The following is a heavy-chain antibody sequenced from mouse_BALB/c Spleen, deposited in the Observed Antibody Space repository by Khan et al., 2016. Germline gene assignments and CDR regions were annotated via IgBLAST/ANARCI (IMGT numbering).Heavy chain of an antibody. V-gene: IGHV1-26*01. J-gene: IGHJ2*01. CDR1: GYSFTGYY. D-gene: IGHD2-1*01. CDR2: VNPNNGGT. CDR3: ACMGGHYVG. Sequence: VQLQQSGPDLVKPGASVNISCKASGYSFTGYYMHWVKESHGKRLEWIGRVNPNNGGTSYNQKFKGKAILTVDKSYSIAYMELRSLTSEDSAVXYCACMGGHYVGWGQCTTLTVSS.